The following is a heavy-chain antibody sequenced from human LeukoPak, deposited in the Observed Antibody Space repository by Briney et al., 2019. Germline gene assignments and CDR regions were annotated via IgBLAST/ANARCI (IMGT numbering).Heavy chain of an antibody. CDR3: ARADPLYIVLMVYATHLDY. V-gene: IGHV1-46*01. CDR2: INPSGSST. D-gene: IGHD2-8*01. J-gene: IGHJ4*02. CDR1: GYTFTSYY. Sequence: ASVKVSCKASGYTFTSYYMHWVRQAPGQGLEWMGIINPSGSSTSNAQKFQGRVTMTRDTSTSTVYMELSSLRSEDTAVYYCARADPLYIVLMVYATHLDYWGQGTLVTVSS.